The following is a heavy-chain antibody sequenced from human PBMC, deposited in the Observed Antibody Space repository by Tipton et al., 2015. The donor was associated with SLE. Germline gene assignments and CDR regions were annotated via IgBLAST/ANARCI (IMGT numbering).Heavy chain of an antibody. J-gene: IGHJ4*02. D-gene: IGHD3-3*01. CDR1: GGSINNYY. CDR3: ARQDVFFAGRN. Sequence: TLSLTCTVSGGSINNYYWSWIRQPPGKGLEWIGYIYYSGSTNYNPSLKSRVTMSVDTSKNQFSLNLSSVTAADTAVYYCARQDVFFAGRNWGQGTLVTVSS. V-gene: IGHV4-59*08. CDR2: IYYSGST.